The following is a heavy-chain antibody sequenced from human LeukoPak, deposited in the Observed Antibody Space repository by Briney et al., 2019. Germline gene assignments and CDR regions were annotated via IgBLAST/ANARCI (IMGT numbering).Heavy chain of an antibody. J-gene: IGHJ4*02. CDR1: GYTFTGYY. V-gene: IGHV1-2*06. D-gene: IGHD2-15*01. CDR2: INPNSGGT. CDR3: ARGYCSGGSCYLFYFDY. Sequence: ASVKVSCKASGYTFTGYYMHWVRQAPGQGLEWMGRINPNSGGTNYAQKFQGRVTMTRDTSISTAYMELSRLRSDDTAVYYCARGYCSGGSCYLFYFDYWGQGTLVTVSS.